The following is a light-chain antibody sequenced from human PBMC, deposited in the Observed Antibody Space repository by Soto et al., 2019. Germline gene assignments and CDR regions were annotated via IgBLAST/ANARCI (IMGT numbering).Light chain of an antibody. CDR3: AAWDDSLNGRV. CDR1: SSNIGSNP. J-gene: IGLJ1*01. Sequence: QSVLTQPPSASGTPGQRVTISCSGSSSNIGSNPVNWYQQLPGTAPKLLIYSNNHRPSGVPDRFSGSKSGTSASLAISGLQSEDEADYYCAAWDDSLNGRVFGTGTKVTVL. V-gene: IGLV1-44*01. CDR2: SNN.